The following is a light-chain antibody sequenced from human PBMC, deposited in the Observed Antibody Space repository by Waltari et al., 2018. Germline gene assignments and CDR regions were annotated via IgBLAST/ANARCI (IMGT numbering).Light chain of an antibody. V-gene: IGLV2-14*01. CDR3: SSYTSSSTPL. CDR1: SSDVGGYNY. CDR2: DVT. J-gene: IGLJ2*01. Sequence: QSALTQPASVSGSPGPSITISCTGTSSDVGGYNYVSWYQQHPGKAPKLMIFDVTERPSGVYIRFSGSKSGNTASLTISGLQAEDEADYYCSSYTSSSTPLFGGGTKLTVL.